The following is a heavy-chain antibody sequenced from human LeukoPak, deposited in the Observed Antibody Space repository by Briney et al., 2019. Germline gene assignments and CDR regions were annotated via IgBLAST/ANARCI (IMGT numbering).Heavy chain of an antibody. D-gene: IGHD1-14*01. Sequence: GGSLRLSCAASGFTFSSYTMTWVRQAPGKGLEWVSAFTSDTGDTYYAESVRGRSTISRDNPKNTLYLQMNSLRAEDTAVYYCARSITGDYWGQGALVTVSS. CDR1: GFTFSSYT. CDR2: FTSDTGDT. CDR3: ARSITGDY. V-gene: IGHV3-23*01. J-gene: IGHJ4*02.